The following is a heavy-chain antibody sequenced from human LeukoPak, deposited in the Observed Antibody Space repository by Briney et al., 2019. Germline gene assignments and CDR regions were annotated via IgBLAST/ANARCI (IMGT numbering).Heavy chain of an antibody. D-gene: IGHD3-10*02. Sequence: GSLRLSCAASGFTFSNYEMNWVRQAPGKGLEWISYIRNSGPTIYYADSVKGRFTISRDNAKNSLYLQMNSLRAEDTAVYYCAELGITMIGGVWGKGTTVTISS. CDR2: IRNSGPTI. V-gene: IGHV3-48*03. J-gene: IGHJ6*04. CDR1: GFTFSNYE. CDR3: AELGITMIGGV.